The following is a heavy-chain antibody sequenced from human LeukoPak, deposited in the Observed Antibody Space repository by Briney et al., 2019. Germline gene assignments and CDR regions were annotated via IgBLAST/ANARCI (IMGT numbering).Heavy chain of an antibody. CDR3: ARHARELVVLAHWYFDL. J-gene: IGHJ2*01. Sequence: PSETLSLTCTVSGGSISSSSYYWGWIRQPPGKGLEWIGSIYYSGSTYYNPSLKSRVTISVDTSKNQFSLKLSSVTAADTAVYYCARHARELVVLAHWYFDLWGRGTLVTVSS. CDR1: GGSISSSSYY. CDR2: IYYSGST. D-gene: IGHD6-6*01. V-gene: IGHV4-39*01.